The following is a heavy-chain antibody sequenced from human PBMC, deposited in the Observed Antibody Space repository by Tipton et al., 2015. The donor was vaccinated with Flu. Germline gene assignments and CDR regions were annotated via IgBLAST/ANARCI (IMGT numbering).Heavy chain of an antibody. CDR2: MNSDGSSM. CDR1: EFNFRDSW. CDR3: TSPVLSTGAFDP. J-gene: IGHJ5*02. D-gene: IGHD3-16*02. Sequence: SLRLSRTASEFNFRDSWMHWVRQVPGKGLEWVSRMNSDGSSMTYADSVLGRFLMFRDNAANTLYLQMNSLRPEDTAFYYCTSPVLSTGAFDPWGQGTLVTVSS. V-gene: IGHV3-74*01.